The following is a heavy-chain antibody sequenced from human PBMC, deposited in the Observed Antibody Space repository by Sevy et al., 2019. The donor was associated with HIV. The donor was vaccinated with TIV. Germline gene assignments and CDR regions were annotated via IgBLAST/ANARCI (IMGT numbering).Heavy chain of an antibody. Sequence: GGSLRLSCAASGFTFNKYNMIWVRRAPGKGLEWVSFISSGSNYIYYADSVRGRFTTSRDNAKNSLYLQMNTLRAEDTAVYYCAREGSGRYWGQGTLVTVSS. D-gene: IGHD3-10*01. CDR2: ISSGSNYI. V-gene: IGHV3-21*01. CDR3: AREGSGRY. J-gene: IGHJ4*02. CDR1: GFTFNKYN.